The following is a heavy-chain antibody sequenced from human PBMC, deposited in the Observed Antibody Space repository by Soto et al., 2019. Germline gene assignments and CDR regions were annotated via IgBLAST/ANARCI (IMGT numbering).Heavy chain of an antibody. J-gene: IGHJ4*02. CDR2: IYSGGST. V-gene: IGHV3-53*01. D-gene: IGHD3-10*02. Sequence: GGSLRLSSAASGFTVSSNYMSWVRQAPGKGLEWVSVIYSGGSTYYADSVKGRFTISRDNSKNTLYLQMNSLRAEDTAVYYCARDLFGEGAFDYWGQGTLVTVSS. CDR1: GFTVSSNY. CDR3: ARDLFGEGAFDY.